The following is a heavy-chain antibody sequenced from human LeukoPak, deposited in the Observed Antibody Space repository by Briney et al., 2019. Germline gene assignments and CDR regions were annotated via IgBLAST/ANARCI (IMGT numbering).Heavy chain of an antibody. CDR1: GFTFSTYS. CDR3: ARALAAAGTKNYYYYYGMDG. J-gene: IGHJ6*04. D-gene: IGHD6-13*01. V-gene: IGHV3-21*01. CDR2: IGGSSSYI. Sequence: PWGSLRLSCAASGFTFSTYSMNWVRQAPGKGLEWVSSIGGSSSYIYYADSWKGRFTISRDNAKNSLYLQMNSLRAEDTAVYYCARALAAAGTKNYYYYYGMDGWGKGTTVTVSS.